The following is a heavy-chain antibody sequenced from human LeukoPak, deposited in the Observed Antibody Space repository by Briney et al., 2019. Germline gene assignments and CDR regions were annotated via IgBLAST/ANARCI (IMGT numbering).Heavy chain of an antibody. Sequence: GGSLRLSCAASGFTFSSYAMTWVRQAPGKGLEWVSTISGGGGSAYYADSVKGRFTISRDISKNTLYLQMNSLRAEDTAVYYCAKDLLSRSGTYGFDYWAREPWSPSPQ. CDR1: GFTFSSYA. J-gene: IGHJ4*02. CDR2: ISGGGGSA. V-gene: IGHV3-23*01. CDR3: AKDLLSRSGTYGFDY. D-gene: IGHD3-3*01.